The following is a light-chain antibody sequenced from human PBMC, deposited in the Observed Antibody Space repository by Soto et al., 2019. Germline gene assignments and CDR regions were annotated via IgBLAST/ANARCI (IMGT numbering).Light chain of an antibody. V-gene: IGLV2-14*03. J-gene: IGLJ1*01. CDR1: SSDIGSYDH. Sequence: QSVLTQPASVSGSTGQSITISCSGTSSDIGSYDHVAWYQQFPGKSPKLIIYAVSDRPSGVSDRFSGSKSGISASLTISGLQTEDEADYYCISYTDRQSYIFGTGTKVTVL. CDR3: ISYTDRQSYI. CDR2: AVS.